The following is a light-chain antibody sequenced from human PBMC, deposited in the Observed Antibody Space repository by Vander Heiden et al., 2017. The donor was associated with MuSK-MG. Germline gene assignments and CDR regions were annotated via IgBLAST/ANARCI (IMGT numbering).Light chain of an antibody. J-gene: IGKJ5*01. V-gene: IGKV1-39*01. CDR2: AAS. Sequence: DIQMTQSPSYLSASVGDRVTITCRASQSISSYLNWYQQKPGKAPKLLIYAASSLQSGVPSRFSGSGSGTDVTLTISRLQPEDCATYYCQQRDSTLITFGQGTLMEIK. CDR1: QSISSY. CDR3: QQRDSTLIT.